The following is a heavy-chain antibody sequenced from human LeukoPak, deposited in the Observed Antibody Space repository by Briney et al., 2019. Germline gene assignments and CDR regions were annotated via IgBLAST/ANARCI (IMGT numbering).Heavy chain of an antibody. CDR3: ARSYSSSWGYFDY. D-gene: IGHD6-13*01. V-gene: IGHV4-34*01. CDR1: GGSFSGHY. Sequence: SETLSLTCAVYGGSFSGHYWSWIRQPPGKGLEWIGEINHSGSTNYNPSLKSRVTISVDTSKNQFSLKLSSVTAADTAVYYCARSYSSSWGYFDYWGQGTLVTVSS. J-gene: IGHJ4*02. CDR2: INHSGST.